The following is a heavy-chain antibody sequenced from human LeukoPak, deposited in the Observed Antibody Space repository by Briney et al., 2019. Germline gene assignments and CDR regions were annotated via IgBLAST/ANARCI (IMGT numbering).Heavy chain of an antibody. CDR3: AKDLRPYDFWSGVVDY. CDR2: IRYDGSNE. V-gene: IGHV3-30*02. CDR1: GFTFSSYG. Sequence: PGGSLRLSCAASGFTFSSYGMHWVRQAPGKGLEWVSFIRYDGSNEYYADSVRGRFTISRDNSKNTVYLQMNSVRPEDTAVYYCAKDLRPYDFWSGVVDYWGQGTLVTVSS. D-gene: IGHD3-3*01. J-gene: IGHJ4*02.